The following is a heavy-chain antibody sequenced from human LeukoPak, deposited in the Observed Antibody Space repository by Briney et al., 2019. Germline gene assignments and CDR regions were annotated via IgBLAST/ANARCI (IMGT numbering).Heavy chain of an antibody. CDR2: TTSSGGNI. D-gene: IGHD3-22*01. Sequence: GGSLRLFCAASGFTFRTCSVNWVRQAPGKGLEWVSSTTSSGGNIYYTASVKGRFTISRDNAKNSLYMQMNRLRTDDTAVYYCARGPTYYDPSGFYSEYWGQGTLVTVSS. CDR1: GFTFRTCS. CDR3: ARGPTYYDPSGFYSEY. J-gene: IGHJ4*02. V-gene: IGHV3-21*01.